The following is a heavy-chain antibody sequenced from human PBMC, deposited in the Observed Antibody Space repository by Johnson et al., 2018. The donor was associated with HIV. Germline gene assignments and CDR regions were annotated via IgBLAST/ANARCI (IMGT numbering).Heavy chain of an antibody. CDR3: AREPGIAVAGTDAFDI. CDR1: GFTLNDYA. J-gene: IGHJ3*02. CDR2: ISYDVSNT. Sequence: QMLLVESGGGLVQPGRSLRLSCAASGFTLNDYAIHWVRQAPGKGLEWVAVISYDVSNTYYASSVKGRFTFSSANSKNSLYLQMNSLSAEGTAVYYCAREPGIAVAGTDAFDIWGQGTMVTVSS. D-gene: IGHD6-19*01. V-gene: IGHV3-30-3*01.